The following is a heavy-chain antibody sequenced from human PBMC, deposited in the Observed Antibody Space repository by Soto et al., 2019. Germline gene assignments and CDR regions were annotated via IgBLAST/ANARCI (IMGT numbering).Heavy chain of an antibody. J-gene: IGHJ4*02. CDR3: AKRRGAGGHFDY. CDR2: VSIGGST. D-gene: IGHD2-15*01. CDR1: RFTFRSNA. Sequence: LFNADGRFTFRSNAMGWVRQGPGKGLEWVAVVSIGGSTHYADSVRGRSTISRDNSKNTLSLQMNSLTAEDTAVYFCAKRRGAGGHFDYWGQGALVTVSS. V-gene: IGHV3-23*01.